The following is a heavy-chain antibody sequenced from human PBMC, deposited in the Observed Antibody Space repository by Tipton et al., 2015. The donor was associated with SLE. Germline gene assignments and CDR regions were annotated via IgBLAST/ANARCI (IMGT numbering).Heavy chain of an antibody. J-gene: IGHJ6*03. CDR3: ARVSGGIAYMDV. CDR1: GGSFSGYS. D-gene: IGHD6-13*01. V-gene: IGHV4-34*01. Sequence: TLSLTCAVYGGSFSGYSWSWIRQPPGKGLEWIGEIDHFGNTNYNPPLKSRVTVSVDTSKNQFSLKLSSVTAADTAVYYCARVSGGIAYMDVWGKGTTVTFSS. CDR2: IDHFGNT.